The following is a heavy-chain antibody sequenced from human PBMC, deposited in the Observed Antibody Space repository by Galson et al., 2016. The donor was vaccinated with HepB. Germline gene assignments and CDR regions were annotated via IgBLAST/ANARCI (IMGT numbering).Heavy chain of an antibody. CDR1: GFTFSTYN. Sequence: SLRLSCAASGFTFSTYNMNWVRQAPGKGLEWVSSISRGSGYICYADSVKGRFTISRDNAKNSLYLQMNSLRAEDTAVYYCCVDTAMDYVSDYWGQGTLVTVSS. J-gene: IGHJ4*02. CDR3: CVDTAMDYVSDY. V-gene: IGHV3-21*01. D-gene: IGHD5-18*01. CDR2: ISRGSGYI.